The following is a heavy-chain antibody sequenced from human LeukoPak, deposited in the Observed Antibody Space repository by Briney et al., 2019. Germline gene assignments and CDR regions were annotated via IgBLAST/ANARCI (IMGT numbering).Heavy chain of an antibody. CDR3: ARGGSGSSKYWVF. Sequence: PGGSLRLSCAASDFTLSPYWMTWVRQAPGGGLEWVANIDSDGGDKYYGDSVKGRFSISRDNAENSLFLQMNNLRVEDSAVYYCARGGSGSSKYWVFWGQGTLVTVSS. CDR2: IDSDGGDK. V-gene: IGHV3-7*01. J-gene: IGHJ4*02. D-gene: IGHD2-8*02. CDR1: DFTLSPYW.